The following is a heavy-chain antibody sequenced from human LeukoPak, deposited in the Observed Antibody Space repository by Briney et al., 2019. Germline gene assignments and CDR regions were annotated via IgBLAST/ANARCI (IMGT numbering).Heavy chain of an antibody. CDR3: VREESGGYFDY. V-gene: IGHV1-46*01. J-gene: IGHJ4*02. CDR2: IAPSVDTT. D-gene: IGHD4-23*01. Sequence: GASVKVSCKSSGFLFTNYLLHWVRQAPGQGLEWVGRIAPSVDTTNYAQKFRDGVTMTRDTSTSTVYMELRSLRSEDTALYYCVREESGGYFDYWGQGTLVSVSS. CDR1: GFLFTNYL.